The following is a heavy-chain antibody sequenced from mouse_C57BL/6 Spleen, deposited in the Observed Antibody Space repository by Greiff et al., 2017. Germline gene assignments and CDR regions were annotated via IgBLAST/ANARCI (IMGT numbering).Heavy chain of an antibody. V-gene: IGHV1-72*01. Sequence: QVQLQQPGAELVKPGASVKLSCKASGYPFTSYWMHWVKQRPGRGLEWIGRIDPNSGGTKYNEKFKSKATLTVDKPSSTAYMQLSSLTSEDSAVYYCARARITTVVDPLAYWGQGTLVTVSA. J-gene: IGHJ3*01. CDR1: GYPFTSYW. CDR2: IDPNSGGT. CDR3: ARARITTVVDPLAY. D-gene: IGHD1-1*01.